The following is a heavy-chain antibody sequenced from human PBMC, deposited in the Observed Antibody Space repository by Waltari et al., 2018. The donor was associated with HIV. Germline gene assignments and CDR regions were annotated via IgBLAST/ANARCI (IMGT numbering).Heavy chain of an antibody. Sequence: QVQLQESGPGLVKPSETLSLTCTVSGGSISSYYWSWIRQPPGKGLEWIGYIYYSGSTNYNPSLKSRVTISVDTSKNQFSLKLSSVTAADTAVHYCARDGGYGDYTGYGMDVWGQGTTVTVSS. CDR2: IYYSGST. CDR3: ARDGGYGDYTGYGMDV. D-gene: IGHD4-17*01. J-gene: IGHJ6*02. CDR1: GGSISSYY. V-gene: IGHV4-59*01.